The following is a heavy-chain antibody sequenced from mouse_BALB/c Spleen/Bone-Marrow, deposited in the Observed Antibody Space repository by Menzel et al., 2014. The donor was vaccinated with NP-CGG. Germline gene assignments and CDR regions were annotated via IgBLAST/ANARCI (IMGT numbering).Heavy chain of an antibody. J-gene: IGHJ3*01. CDR2: ISSGSSTI. CDR1: GFTFSSFG. Sequence: EVKLMESGGGLVQPGGSRKISCAASGFTFSSFGMHWVRQAPEKGLGWVAYISSGSSTINYADTVKGRFTISRDNPKSTLFLHTTSLRSEDAAMYYCARGGSFAWSAYWGQGTLLTVSA. D-gene: IGHD1-1*02. CDR3: ARGGSFAWSAY. V-gene: IGHV5-17*02.